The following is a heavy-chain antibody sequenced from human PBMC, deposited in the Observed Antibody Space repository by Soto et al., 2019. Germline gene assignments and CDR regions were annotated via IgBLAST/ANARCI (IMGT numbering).Heavy chain of an antibody. V-gene: IGHV1-18*01. CDR3: ARESGGSYGAFDI. CDR2: ISAYNGNT. CDR1: GYTFTSYG. J-gene: IGHJ3*02. Sequence: GALVKVSCKASGYTFTSYGISWVRQAPGQGLEWMGWISAYNGNTNYAQKFQGRVTITADESTSTAYMELSSLRSEDTAVYYCARESGGSYGAFDIWGQGTMVTVSS. D-gene: IGHD1-26*01.